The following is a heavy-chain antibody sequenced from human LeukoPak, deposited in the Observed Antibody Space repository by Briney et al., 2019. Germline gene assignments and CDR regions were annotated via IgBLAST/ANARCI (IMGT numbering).Heavy chain of an antibody. CDR1: GGSISSSY. CDR3: ARVLKGSGYIDY. J-gene: IGHJ4*02. D-gene: IGHD3-10*01. V-gene: IGHV4-59*01. Sequence: SETLSLTCSVSGGSISSSYWTWVRLPPGKGLEWIGYIYYSGSTNYNPSLKSRVTISVDTSKNQLSLNLSSVTAADTAVYYCARVLKGSGYIDYWGQGILVTVSS. CDR2: IYYSGST.